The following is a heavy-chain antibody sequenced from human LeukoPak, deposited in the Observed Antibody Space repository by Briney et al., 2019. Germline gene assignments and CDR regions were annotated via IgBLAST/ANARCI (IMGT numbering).Heavy chain of an antibody. Sequence: ASVKVSCKASGYTFTSYGISWVRQAPGQGLEWMGWISAYNGNTNYAQKLQGRVTMTTDTSTSTAYMELRSLRSDDTAVYYCARDIWGCSGGSCYHSSYYYGMDVWGQGTTATVSS. J-gene: IGHJ6*02. D-gene: IGHD2-15*01. CDR2: ISAYNGNT. CDR1: GYTFTSYG. V-gene: IGHV1-18*01. CDR3: ARDIWGCSGGSCYHSSYYYGMDV.